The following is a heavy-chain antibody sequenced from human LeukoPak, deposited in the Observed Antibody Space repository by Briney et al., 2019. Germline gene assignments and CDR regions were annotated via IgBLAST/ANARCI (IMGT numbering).Heavy chain of an antibody. CDR2: INQDGTEK. Sequence: GGSLRLSCAVSGFTFSNAWMSWVRQAPGKGLEWVANINQDGTEKYYVDSVKGRFTISRDNAKNSLSLQMNSLRVEDTAVYYCARDGMPFDWWGQGNLVTVSS. CDR3: ARDGMPFDW. D-gene: IGHD1-1*01. J-gene: IGHJ4*02. CDR1: GFTFSNAW. V-gene: IGHV3-7*04.